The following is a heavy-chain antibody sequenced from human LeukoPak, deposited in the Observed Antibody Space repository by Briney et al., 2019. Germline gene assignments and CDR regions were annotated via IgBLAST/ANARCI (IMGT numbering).Heavy chain of an antibody. CDR1: GYSISSGYY. D-gene: IGHD5-12*01. Sequence: SETLSLTCTVSGYSISSGYYWGWIRQPPGKGLEWIGSIYHSGSTYYNPSLKSRVTISVDTSKNQFSLKLSSVTAADTAVYYCARDGYSGSDALWGQGTLVTVSS. V-gene: IGHV4-38-2*02. CDR2: IYHSGST. J-gene: IGHJ4*02. CDR3: ARDGYSGSDAL.